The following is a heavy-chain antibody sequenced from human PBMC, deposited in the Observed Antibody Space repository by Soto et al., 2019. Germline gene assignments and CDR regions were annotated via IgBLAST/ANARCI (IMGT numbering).Heavy chain of an antibody. Sequence: QVQLMQSGAEVSRPGTSMRISCTTSGYNFNTYGIIWVRQAPGQGLEWMGWISGYNGYTKYAQNFEDRVTLSTDPSTSTAFLELRNLRSGDTALYFCARDRDYSHTDADIDYWGQGTLVTVSS. V-gene: IGHV1-18*01. D-gene: IGHD3-16*01. CDR1: GYNFNTYG. CDR3: ARDRDYSHTDADIDY. CDR2: ISGYNGYT. J-gene: IGHJ4*02.